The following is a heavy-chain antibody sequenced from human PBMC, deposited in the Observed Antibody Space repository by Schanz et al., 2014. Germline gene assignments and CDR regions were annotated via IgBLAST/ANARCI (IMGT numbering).Heavy chain of an antibody. J-gene: IGHJ3*01. CDR2: ISAFDDKT. Sequence: VQLVQSGAEVKKPGASVKVSCEASGYTFTSYYIHWFRQAPGQGLEWMGWISAFDDKTDYAQNFQGRLIMTTDTSTTTVYMELRGLRSDDTAVYYCARETTIITGGAFDVWGQGTMVNVSS. V-gene: IGHV1-18*04. CDR3: ARETTIITGGAFDV. CDR1: GYTFTSYY. D-gene: IGHD3-9*01.